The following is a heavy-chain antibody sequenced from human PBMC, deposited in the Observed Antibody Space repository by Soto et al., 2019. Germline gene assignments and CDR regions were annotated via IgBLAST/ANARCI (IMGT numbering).Heavy chain of an antibody. CDR3: ARGRTVTTIRDAFDI. V-gene: IGHV1-18*01. CDR2: ISAYNGNT. J-gene: IGHJ3*02. Sequence: GASVKVSCKASGYTFTSYGISWVRQAPGQGLEWMGWISAYNGNTNYAQKLQGRVTMTTDTSTSTAYMELRSLRSDDTAVYYCARGRTVTTIRDAFDIWGQGTMVTVSS. D-gene: IGHD4-17*01. CDR1: GYTFTSYG.